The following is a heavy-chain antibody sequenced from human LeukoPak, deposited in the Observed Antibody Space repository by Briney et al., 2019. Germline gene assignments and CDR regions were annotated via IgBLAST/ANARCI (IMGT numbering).Heavy chain of an antibody. CDR1: GYIXASYA. CDR3: ARHTSQSHFDY. D-gene: IGHD1-26*01. V-gene: IGHV1-18*01. CDR2: VNNYNGNT. Sequence: ASVKVSCKASGYIXASYAFSWVRQAPGQGLEWMGWVNNYNGNTDYARNLQGRVTMTTETSTNTAYMELRSLRSDDTAVYFCARHTSQSHFDYWGQGTLVTVSS. J-gene: IGHJ4*02.